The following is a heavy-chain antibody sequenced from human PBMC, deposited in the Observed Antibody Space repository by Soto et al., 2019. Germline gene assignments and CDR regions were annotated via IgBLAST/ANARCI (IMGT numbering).Heavy chain of an antibody. J-gene: IGHJ4*02. V-gene: IGHV4-59*01. CDR3: ARGGNRYSNVASGVGGFDF. Sequence: SETLSLTCTVSGASISSSYWSWIRQSPERGLEWIAYVYHTGATNYNPSLKSRVTISLDTSKGQFSLNLTSLTTADTAVYFCARGGNRYSNVASGVGGFDFWGQGSLVT. D-gene: IGHD5-12*01. CDR2: VYHTGAT. CDR1: GASISSSY.